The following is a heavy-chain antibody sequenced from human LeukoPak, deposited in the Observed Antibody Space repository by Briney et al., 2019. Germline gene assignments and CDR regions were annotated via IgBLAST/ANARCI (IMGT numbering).Heavy chain of an antibody. Sequence: RGSLRLSCAASGFTVSSYYMTWVRQAPGKGLEWVSIIYSGGTTYYADSVKGRFTISRDNSKNTLYLQVDSLRAEDTAVYYCARANSGSHSYFQHWGQGTLVTVSS. J-gene: IGHJ1*01. D-gene: IGHD1-26*01. CDR1: GFTVSSYY. CDR3: ARANSGSHSYFQH. CDR2: IYSGGTT. V-gene: IGHV3-53*01.